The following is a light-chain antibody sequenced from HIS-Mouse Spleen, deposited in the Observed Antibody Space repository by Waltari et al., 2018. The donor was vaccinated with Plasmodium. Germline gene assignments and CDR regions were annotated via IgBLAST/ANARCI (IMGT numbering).Light chain of an antibody. J-gene: IGKJ4*01. CDR3: QQLNSYPLT. V-gene: IGKV1-9*01. Sequence: DIQLTQSPSFLSASVGDRVTITCRASQGISSYFAWYQQQPGKAPKLLIYAASTLQSGVPSSFSGSGSGTEFTLTISSLQPEDFATYYCQQLNSYPLTFGGGTKVEIK. CDR2: AAS. CDR1: QGISSY.